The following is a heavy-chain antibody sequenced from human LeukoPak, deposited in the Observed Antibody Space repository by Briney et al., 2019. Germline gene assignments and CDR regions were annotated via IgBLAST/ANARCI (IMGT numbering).Heavy chain of an antibody. V-gene: IGHV4-61*02. Sequence: SETLSLTCTVSGGSISSGSYYWSWIRQPAGKGLEWIGRIYTSGSTNYNPSLKSRVTISVDTSKNQFSLKLSSVTAADTAVYYCAREPGYCSSTSCYVLDASDIWGQGTMVTVSS. D-gene: IGHD2-2*01. CDR1: GGSISSGSYY. CDR2: IYTSGST. CDR3: AREPGYCSSTSCYVLDASDI. J-gene: IGHJ3*02.